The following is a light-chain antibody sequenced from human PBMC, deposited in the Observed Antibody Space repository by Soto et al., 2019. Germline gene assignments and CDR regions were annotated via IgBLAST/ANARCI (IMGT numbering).Light chain of an antibody. V-gene: IGKV1-33*01. CDR3: QQNDNIPPT. CDR2: DAS. Sequence: DIPMTQSPSSLSASVGDRVTITCQASQDISNYLNWYQQKTGKAPKLLIYDASNLETGVPSRFSGSGYGTDFTFTISSLQPEDIATYYCQQNDNIPPTFGQGTKLAIK. J-gene: IGKJ2*01. CDR1: QDISNY.